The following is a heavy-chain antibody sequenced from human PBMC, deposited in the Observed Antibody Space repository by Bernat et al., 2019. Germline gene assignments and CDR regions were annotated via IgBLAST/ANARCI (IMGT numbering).Heavy chain of an antibody. J-gene: IGHJ3*01. CDR2: IGASGDNT. D-gene: IGHD2-2*01. Sequence: EVQLLESGGGLVRPGGSLRLSCAASGFTFSSYPMSWVRQAPGKGLEWVSAIGASGDNTYYADSVKGRFTISRGNSKDTLYLQVNSLRAEDTAVYFCAKDLGVVFVATDAYDVWGPGTMVTVSS. CDR3: AKDLGVVFVATDAYDV. V-gene: IGHV3-23*01. CDR1: GFTFSSYP.